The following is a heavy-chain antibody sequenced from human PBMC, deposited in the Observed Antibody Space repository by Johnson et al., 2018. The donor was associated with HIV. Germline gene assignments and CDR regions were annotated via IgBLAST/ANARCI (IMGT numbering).Heavy chain of an antibody. V-gene: IGHV3-7*01. CDR2: IKQDGSEK. CDR3: GGSYRSRDVVDI. D-gene: IGHD3-16*02. J-gene: IGHJ3*02. CDR1: GFTFTSYW. Sequence: VQLVESGGGLVQPGGSLRLSCAASGFTFTSYWMSWVRQAPGKGLEWVANIKQDGSEKYYVDSVKGRFTISRDNAKNSLYLQLNSLRVEDTAVYYCGGSYRSRDVVDIWGQGTMVTVSS.